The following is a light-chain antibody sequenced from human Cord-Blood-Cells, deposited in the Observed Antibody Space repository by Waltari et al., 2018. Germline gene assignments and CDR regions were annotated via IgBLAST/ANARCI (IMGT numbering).Light chain of an antibody. V-gene: IGKV3-11*01. CDR1: QSVSSY. CDR2: DAS. J-gene: IGKJ3*01. Sequence: EIVLTQSPATLSLSPGERATLSCRASQSVSSYLAWYQQKPGQAPRLLIYDASNRVTGIPARFSGSGSGTDFTLTISSLQPEDFATYYCQQSYSTPFTFGPGTKVDIK. CDR3: QQSYSTPFT.